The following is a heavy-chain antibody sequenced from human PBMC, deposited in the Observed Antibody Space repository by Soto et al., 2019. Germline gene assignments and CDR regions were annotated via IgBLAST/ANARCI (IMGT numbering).Heavy chain of an antibody. CDR1: GYTFTGYY. J-gene: IGHJ4*02. CDR3: ARQGSVRSGYDPFDY. CDR2: VNPNSGGT. V-gene: IGHV1-2*04. D-gene: IGHD5-12*01. Sequence: ASVKVSCKASGYTFTGYYIHWVRQAPGQGLEWMGWVNPNSGGTNHAPKSQGWVTMTRDTSINTAYMELSRLKSDDTAVYYCARQGSVRSGYDPFDYWGQGTLVTVSS.